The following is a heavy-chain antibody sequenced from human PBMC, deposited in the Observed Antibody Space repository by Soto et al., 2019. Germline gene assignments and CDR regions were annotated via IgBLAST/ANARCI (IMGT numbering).Heavy chain of an antibody. Sequence: GSLRLSCAASGFTFSSYEMNWVRQAPGKGLEWVSYISSSGSTIYYADSVKGRFTISRDNAKNSLYLQMNSLRAEDTAVYYCAISRVVVAATTFDYWGQGTLVTVSS. CDR3: AISRVVVAATTFDY. CDR2: ISSSGSTI. CDR1: GFTFSSYE. D-gene: IGHD2-15*01. V-gene: IGHV3-48*03. J-gene: IGHJ4*02.